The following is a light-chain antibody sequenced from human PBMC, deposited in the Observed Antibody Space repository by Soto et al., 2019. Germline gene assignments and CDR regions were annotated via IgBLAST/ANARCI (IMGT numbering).Light chain of an antibody. J-gene: IGLJ1*01. V-gene: IGLV2-14*01. CDR3: SSYTSTSTPYV. CDR2: DVS. CDR1: SSDVGGYNY. Sequence: QSALTKPASVSGSPGQSITISCTGTSSDVGGYNYVSWYQQHPGKAPKVMIYDVSNRPSGVSNRFSGSKSGNTASLTISGFQAEDEADYYCSSYTSTSTPYVFGTGTKVTVL.